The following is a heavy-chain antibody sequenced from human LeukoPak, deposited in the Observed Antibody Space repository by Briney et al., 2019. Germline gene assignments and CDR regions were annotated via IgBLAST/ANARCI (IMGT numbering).Heavy chain of an antibody. CDR2: IGNIISTT. CDR1: GFTFRNYQ. V-gene: IGHV3-48*03. D-gene: IGHD6-19*01. CDR3: ARTAYDLRGQSLVPGLDS. Sequence: PGGSLRLSCAASGFTFRNYQMTWVRQPPGKGLEWVSYIGNIISTTHYADSVRGRFTVSRDDAKSSLYLQMSSLRVEGTAVYYCARTAYDLRGQSLVPGLDSWGQGTLVTVSS. J-gene: IGHJ4*02.